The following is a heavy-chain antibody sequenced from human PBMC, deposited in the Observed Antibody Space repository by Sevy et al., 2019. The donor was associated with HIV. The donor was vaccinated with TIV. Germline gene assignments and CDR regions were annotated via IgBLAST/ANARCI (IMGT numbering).Heavy chain of an antibody. CDR1: GFTFSSYW. D-gene: IGHD3-16*02. V-gene: IGHV3-7*01. J-gene: IGHJ4*02. CDR3: ARNLGYYDYVCGSYRYRGLGCDY. Sequence: GGSLRLSCAASGFTFSSYWMSWVRQAPGKGLEWVANIKQDGSEKYYLDSVKGRLTISRDNAKNSLYLQMNSLRAEDTVVYYCARNLGYYDYVCGSYRYRGLGCDYWGQGTLVTVSS. CDR2: IKQDGSEK.